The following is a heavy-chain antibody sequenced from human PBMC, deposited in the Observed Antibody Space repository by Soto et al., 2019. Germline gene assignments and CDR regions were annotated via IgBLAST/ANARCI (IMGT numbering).Heavy chain of an antibody. Sequence: GASVKVSCKASGYTFTSYGISWVRQAPGQGLEWMGWISAYNGNTNYAQKLQGRVTMTTDTSTSTAYMELRSLRSDDTAVYYCARDVEPALLWFGELYNWFDAWGQGTLVTVSS. V-gene: IGHV1-18*01. D-gene: IGHD3-10*01. J-gene: IGHJ5*02. CDR3: ARDVEPALLWFGELYNWFDA. CDR2: ISAYNGNT. CDR1: GYTFTSYG.